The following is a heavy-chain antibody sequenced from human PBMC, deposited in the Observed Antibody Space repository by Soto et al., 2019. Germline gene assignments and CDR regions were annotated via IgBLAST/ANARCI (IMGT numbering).Heavy chain of an antibody. Sequence: EVQLVQSGAEVKKPGESLKISCKTSGYKFTSYWIGWVRQLPGIGLEWMGIIYPADSDIRYSPSFEGQVTISVDKSIKTAYLQWSSLRTSATAMYYCARLHDHGEYVRGGDFWGQGTVVTVSS. CDR1: GYKFTSYW. V-gene: IGHV5-51*03. CDR3: ARLHDHGEYVRGGDF. D-gene: IGHD4-17*01. J-gene: IGHJ4*02. CDR2: IYPADSDI.